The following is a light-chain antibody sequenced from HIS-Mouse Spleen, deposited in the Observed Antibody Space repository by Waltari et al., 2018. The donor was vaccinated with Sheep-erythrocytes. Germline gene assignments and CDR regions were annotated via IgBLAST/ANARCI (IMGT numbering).Light chain of an antibody. J-gene: IGLJ2*01. CDR1: SRAAGGENY. CDR2: EVS. CDR3: SSYTSSSTQV. V-gene: IGLV2-14*01. Sequence: QSALTQPASVSVSPGPSIPISCPATSRAAGGENYVSWSQQHPGKAPKLMIYEVSNRPSGVSTRFSGSKSGNTASLTISGLQAEDEADYYCSSYTSSSTQVFGGGTKLTVL.